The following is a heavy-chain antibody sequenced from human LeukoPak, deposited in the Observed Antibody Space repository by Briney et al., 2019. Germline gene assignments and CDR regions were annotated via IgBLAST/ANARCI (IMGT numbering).Heavy chain of an antibody. V-gene: IGHV4-61*02. CDR1: GGSISSSSYY. Sequence: PSETLSLTCTVSGGSISSSSYYWSWIRQPAGKGLEWIGRIYTSGSTNYNPSLKSRVTMSVDTSKNQFSLKLSSVTAADTAVYYCARDGGNVPLDYWGQGTLVTVSS. CDR3: ARDGGNVPLDY. J-gene: IGHJ4*02. CDR2: IYTSGST. D-gene: IGHD4-23*01.